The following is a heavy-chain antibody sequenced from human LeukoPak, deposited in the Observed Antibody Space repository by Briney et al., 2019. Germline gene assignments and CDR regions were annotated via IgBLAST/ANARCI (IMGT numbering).Heavy chain of an antibody. J-gene: IGHJ4*02. CDR1: GFTFSTYP. V-gene: IGHV3-30-3*01. Sequence: RRSLRLSCAASGFTFSTYPMHWVRQAPGKGLEWVAVISYDDGTNKYYADSVKGRFTISRDNSKNTLYLQMNSLRAEDTAVYYCARLNLGYGYFLEATKHDYWGQGTLVTVSS. CDR2: ISYDDGTNK. CDR3: ARLNLGYGYFLEATKHDY. D-gene: IGHD5-18*01.